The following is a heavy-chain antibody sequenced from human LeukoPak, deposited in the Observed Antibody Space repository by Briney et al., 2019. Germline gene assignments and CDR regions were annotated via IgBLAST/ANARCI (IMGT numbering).Heavy chain of an antibody. CDR1: GGSFSGYY. V-gene: IGHV4-34*01. Sequence: PETLSLTCAVYGGSFSGYYWSWIRQPPGKGLEWIGEINHSGSTNYNPSLKSRVTISVDTSKNQFSLKLSSVTAADTAVYYCARRQPAYSSGPLILDDWGQGTLVTVSS. CDR3: ARRQPAYSSGPLILDD. D-gene: IGHD6-25*01. CDR2: INHSGST. J-gene: IGHJ4*02.